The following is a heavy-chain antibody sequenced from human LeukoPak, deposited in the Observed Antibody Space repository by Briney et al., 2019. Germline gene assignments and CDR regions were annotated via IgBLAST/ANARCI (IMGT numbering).Heavy chain of an antibody. V-gene: IGHV3-33*01. J-gene: IGHJ4*02. CDR1: GFXFRSYG. CDR2: IWYDGSNQ. CDR3: ARGDIVGATTTPFDY. D-gene: IGHD1-26*01. Sequence: GGPLRLSCAASGFXFRSYGTHWVRRGPGKGLEWGGVIWYDGSNQYSADSVKGRLTISRDNSKNTLYLQMNSLRAEETAVYYCARGDIVGATTTPFDYWGQGTLVTVSS.